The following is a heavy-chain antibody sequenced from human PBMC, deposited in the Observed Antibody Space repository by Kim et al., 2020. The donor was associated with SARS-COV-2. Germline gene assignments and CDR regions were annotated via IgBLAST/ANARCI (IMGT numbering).Heavy chain of an antibody. V-gene: IGHV3-73*01. Sequence: AASGKCRFTISRDDSKNAAYLQMSNLKTEDTAVYYCTRLAFRGVISWFDPWGQGTLVTVSS. D-gene: IGHD3-10*01. CDR3: TRLAFRGVISWFDP. J-gene: IGHJ5*02.